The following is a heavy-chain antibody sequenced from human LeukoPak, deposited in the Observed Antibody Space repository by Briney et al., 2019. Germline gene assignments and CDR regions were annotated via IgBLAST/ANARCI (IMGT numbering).Heavy chain of an antibody. CDR2: IYWNDDK. J-gene: IGHJ5*02. CDR3: AHRFYPSYYYDSSGQTDNWFDP. CDR1: GFSLSTSGVG. Sequence: SGPTLVKPTQTLTLTCTFSGFSLSTSGVGVGWIRQPPGKALEWLALIYWNDDKRYSPSLKSRLTITTDTSNNQVVLTMTHMDPVDTATYYCAHRFYPSYYYDSSGQTDNWFDPWGQGTLVTVSS. D-gene: IGHD3-22*01. V-gene: IGHV2-5*01.